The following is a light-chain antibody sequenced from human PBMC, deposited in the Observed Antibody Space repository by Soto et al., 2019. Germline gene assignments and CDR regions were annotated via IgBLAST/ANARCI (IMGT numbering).Light chain of an antibody. CDR3: QHYNTYSST. CDR2: DAS. Sequence: DIQMTQSPSTLSASVGDRVTITCRASQTISNWLAWYQQKPGKAPKLLIYDASILESGVPSRFSGSRSGTEFTLTISSLQPDDFAAYYCQHYNTYSSTLGQGTRVDIK. CDR1: QTISNW. V-gene: IGKV1-5*01. J-gene: IGKJ1*01.